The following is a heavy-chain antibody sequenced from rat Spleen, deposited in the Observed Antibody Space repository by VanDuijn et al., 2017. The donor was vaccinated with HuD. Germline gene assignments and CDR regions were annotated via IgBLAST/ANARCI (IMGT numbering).Heavy chain of an antibody. V-gene: IGHV5-25*01. D-gene: IGHD5-1*01. CDR1: GFTFSDYY. Sequence: EVQLVASDGGLVQPGGSLTLSCAASGFTFSDYYMAWVRQAPTRGLEWVATITSGGSNTFYPDSVKGRFTISRDNAKSTLYLQMDSLRSEDTATYYCARHPQLGAYWYFDFWGPGTMVTVSS. CDR3: ARHPQLGAYWYFDF. CDR2: ITSGGSNT. J-gene: IGHJ1*01.